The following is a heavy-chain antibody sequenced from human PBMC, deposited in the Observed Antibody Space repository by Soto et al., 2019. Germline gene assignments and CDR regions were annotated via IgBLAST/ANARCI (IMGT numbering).Heavy chain of an antibody. J-gene: IGHJ6*02. Sequence: PGGSLRLSCAASGFTFSSYGMHWVRQAPGKGLEWVAVIWYDGSNKYYADSVKGRFTISRDNSKNTLYLQMNSLRAEDTAVYYCARAGYSSSWSPEPYGMDVWGQGTTVTVSS. CDR1: GFTFSSYG. D-gene: IGHD6-13*01. V-gene: IGHV3-33*01. CDR3: ARAGYSSSWSPEPYGMDV. CDR2: IWYDGSNK.